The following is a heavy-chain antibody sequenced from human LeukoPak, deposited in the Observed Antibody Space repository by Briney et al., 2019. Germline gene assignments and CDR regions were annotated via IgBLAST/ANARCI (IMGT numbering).Heavy chain of an antibody. D-gene: IGHD5/OR15-5a*01. Sequence: PGGSLRLSCAASGFTFSSYGMTWVRQAPGKGLEWVSAISGSGGSTYYADTVKGRFTISRDNAKNTLYLQMNSLRVEDTAIYYCARSTTHYYYYYMDVWGKGTTVTVSS. CDR1: GFTFSSYG. CDR2: ISGSGGST. V-gene: IGHV3-23*01. J-gene: IGHJ6*03. CDR3: ARSTTHYYYYYMDV.